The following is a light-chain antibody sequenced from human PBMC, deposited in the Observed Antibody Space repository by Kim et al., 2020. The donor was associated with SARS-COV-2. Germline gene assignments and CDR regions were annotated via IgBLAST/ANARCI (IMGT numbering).Light chain of an antibody. Sequence: DIKMTQSPSSLSASVGDRATITCRAIQGIRNYLGWYQQKPGKAPKRLIYAASRLQSGVPSRFSGSGSGTEFTLTISSLQPEDFATYYGLQHNSYPLTFGGGTKVDIK. V-gene: IGKV1-17*01. J-gene: IGKJ4*01. CDR1: QGIRNY. CDR3: LQHNSYPLT. CDR2: AAS.